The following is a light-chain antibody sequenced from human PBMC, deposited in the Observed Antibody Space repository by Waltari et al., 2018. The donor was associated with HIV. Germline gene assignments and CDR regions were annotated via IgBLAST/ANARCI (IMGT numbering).Light chain of an antibody. J-gene: IGLJ2*01. CDR3: CSYAGSNTMI. Sequence: QSALTQPASLSGSPGQSITISCTGTSSDVGDYDLVSWYQRHSGKAPKLMIYEVSKWPSGGSNRLSGSKSGNTASLTISGLQAEDEADYYCCSYAGSNTMIFGGGTKLTVL. CDR1: SSDVGDYDL. V-gene: IGLV2-23*02. CDR2: EVS.